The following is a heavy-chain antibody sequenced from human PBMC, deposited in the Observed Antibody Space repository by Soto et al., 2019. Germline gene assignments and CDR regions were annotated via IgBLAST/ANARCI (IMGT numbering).Heavy chain of an antibody. CDR3: ATGYEIVALDF. V-gene: IGHV1-2*04. D-gene: IGHD3-22*01. Sequence: ASVKVSCTTSGYTFTGDYVHWVRQAPGQGLEWMGWINPNSGGTNYAQQFQGWVTMTRDTSISTAYMELSRLRSDDTAVYYCATGYEIVALDFWGQGSLVTVSS. J-gene: IGHJ4*02. CDR1: GYTFTGDY. CDR2: INPNSGGT.